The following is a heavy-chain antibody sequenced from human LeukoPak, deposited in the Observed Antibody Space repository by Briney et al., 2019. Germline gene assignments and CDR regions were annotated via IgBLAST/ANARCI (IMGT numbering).Heavy chain of an antibody. CDR1: GYTFTSYG. V-gene: IGHV1-18*01. J-gene: IGHJ4*02. CDR3: ARVSYCGGDCYYPFDY. Sequence: GASVKVSCKASGYTFTSYGISWVRQAPGQGLEWMGWISAYNGKTNYAQKLQGRVTMTTDTSTSTAYMELRSLRSDDTAVYYCARVSYCGGDCYYPFDYWGQGTLVTVSS. CDR2: ISAYNGKT. D-gene: IGHD2-21*02.